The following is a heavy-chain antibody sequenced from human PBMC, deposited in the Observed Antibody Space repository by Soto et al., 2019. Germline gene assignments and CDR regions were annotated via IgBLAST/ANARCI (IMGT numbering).Heavy chain of an antibody. J-gene: IGHJ4*02. Sequence: PSETLSLTCAVSGGSISSGGYFWSWIRQPPGKGLEWIGYIYHSGSTYYNPSLKSRVSISVDRSKNQFSLKLSSVTAADTAVYYCAAHSGSTYGPLDYWGQGTQVTVSS. V-gene: IGHV4-30-2*01. D-gene: IGHD3-10*01. CDR3: AAHSGSTYGPLDY. CDR1: GGSISSGGYF. CDR2: IYHSGST.